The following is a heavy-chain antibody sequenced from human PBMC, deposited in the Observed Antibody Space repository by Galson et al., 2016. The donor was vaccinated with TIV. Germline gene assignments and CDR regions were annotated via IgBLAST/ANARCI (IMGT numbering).Heavy chain of an antibody. D-gene: IGHD5-24*01. CDR1: GGSISNNRYY. Sequence: SETLSLTCTVSGGSISNNRYYWGWIRQPPGKGLEWLGNIYYTGDTYYSPSLKSRVTMFVDTSKNHFSLRLRSVTAADTAVYYCARLSGWQLAYFDFWGQGTLVTVSS. CDR2: IYYTGDT. CDR3: ARLSGWQLAYFDF. J-gene: IGHJ4*02. V-gene: IGHV4-39*02.